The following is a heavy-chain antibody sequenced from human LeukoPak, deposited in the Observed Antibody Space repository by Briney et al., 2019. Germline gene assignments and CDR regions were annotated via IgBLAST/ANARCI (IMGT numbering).Heavy chain of an antibody. CDR1: GFTFSSYA. CDR3: ATGSSSRRNDY. CDR2: ISYDGSNK. Sequence: PGGSLRLSCAASGFTFSSYAMHWVRQAPGKGLEWVAVISYDGSNKYYADSVKGRFTISRDNSKNTLYLQMNSLRAEDTAVYYCATGSSSRRNDYWGQGTLVTVSS. D-gene: IGHD6-6*01. V-gene: IGHV3-30-3*01. J-gene: IGHJ4*02.